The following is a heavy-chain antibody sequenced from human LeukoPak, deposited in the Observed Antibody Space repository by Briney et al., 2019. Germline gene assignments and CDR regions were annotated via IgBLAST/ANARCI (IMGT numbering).Heavy chain of an antibody. V-gene: IGHV1-69*05. D-gene: IGHD3-22*01. J-gene: IGHJ4*02. CDR3: ARDLGYYDSSGSNFDY. CDR2: IIPIFGTA. Sequence: ASVKVSCKASGGTFSSYAISWVRQAPGQGLEWMGRIIPIFGTANYAQKFQGRVTITTDESTSTAYMEMRSLRSEDTAVYYCARDLGYYDSSGSNFDYWGQGTLVTVSS. CDR1: GGTFSSYA.